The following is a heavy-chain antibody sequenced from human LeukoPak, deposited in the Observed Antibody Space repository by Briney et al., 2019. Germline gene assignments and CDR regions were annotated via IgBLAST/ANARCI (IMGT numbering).Heavy chain of an antibody. Sequence: PSETLSLTCNVSGASLSSYFWSWIRQPPGKGLEWIGYIYYDGYPNYSPSLRSRITISVEKSKSQLSLNLRSVTAADTALYFCAGTELGYCTVTGCPLESWGQGTLVTVSS. CDR2: IYYDGYP. CDR3: AGTELGYCTVTGCPLES. CDR1: GASLSSYF. D-gene: IGHD2-8*02. J-gene: IGHJ4*02. V-gene: IGHV4-59*01.